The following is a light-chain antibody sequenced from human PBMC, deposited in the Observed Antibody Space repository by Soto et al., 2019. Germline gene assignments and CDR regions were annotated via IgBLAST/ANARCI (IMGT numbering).Light chain of an antibody. Sequence: DLKMTQSPSTLSASVGDRVTITCRASQIISSWLAWYQQKPGKAPKLLIYKASSLESGVPSRFSGSGSGTEFTLTISSLQPDDFATYYCQQYNSYSGTFGQGTKVDI. J-gene: IGKJ1*01. V-gene: IGKV1-5*03. CDR1: QIISSW. CDR3: QQYNSYSGT. CDR2: KAS.